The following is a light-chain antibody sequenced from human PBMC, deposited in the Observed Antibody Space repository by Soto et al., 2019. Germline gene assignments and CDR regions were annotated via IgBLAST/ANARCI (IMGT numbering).Light chain of an antibody. CDR3: AAWDDSLNGVV. CDR1: SSNIGSNT. V-gene: IGLV1-44*01. Sequence: QSVLPQPPSASGTPGQRVTISCSGSSSNIGSNTVNWYQQLPGTAPKLLIYSNNQRPSGVPDRFSGSKSGTSASLAISGLQSEDEADYYCAAWDDSLNGVVFGGGTKVIVL. J-gene: IGLJ3*02. CDR2: SNN.